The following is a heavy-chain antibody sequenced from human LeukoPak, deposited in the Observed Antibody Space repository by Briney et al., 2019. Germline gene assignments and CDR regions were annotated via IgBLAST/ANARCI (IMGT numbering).Heavy chain of an antibody. V-gene: IGHV3-11*04. D-gene: IGHD6-13*01. CDR1: GFIFSDYY. Sequence: GGSLRLSCAASGFIFSDYYMSWIRQAPGKGLEWVSYISSSGTTAIYYADSVKGRFSISRDSSKNILYLQMNSLRAEDTAVYYCARAAQQLLIYYYYYMDVWGKGTTVTVSS. CDR2: ISSSGTTAI. CDR3: ARAAQQLLIYYYYYMDV. J-gene: IGHJ6*03.